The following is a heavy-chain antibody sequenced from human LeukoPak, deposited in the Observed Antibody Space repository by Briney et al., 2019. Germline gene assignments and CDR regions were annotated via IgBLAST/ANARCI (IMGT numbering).Heavy chain of an antibody. D-gene: IGHD3-3*01. CDR2: INHSGST. Sequence: PETLSLTCAVYGGSFSGYYWSWIRQPPGKGLEWIGEINHSGSTNYNPSLKSRVTISVDTSKNQFSLKLSSVTAADTAVYYCARAAHRYDFWSGYYYFDYWGQGTLVTASS. V-gene: IGHV4-34*01. CDR3: ARAAHRYDFWSGYYYFDY. CDR1: GGSFSGYY. J-gene: IGHJ4*02.